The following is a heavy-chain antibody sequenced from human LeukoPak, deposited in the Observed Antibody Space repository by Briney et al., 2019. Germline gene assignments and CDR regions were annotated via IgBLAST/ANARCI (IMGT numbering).Heavy chain of an antibody. Sequence: PSETLSLTCAVYGGSFSGYYWSWIRQPPGKGLEWIGEIYHSGGTNYNPSLKSRVTISADTSKNQFSLKLSSVTAADTAVYYCARRYTNYAPLDYWGQGTLVTVSS. V-gene: IGHV4-34*01. CDR1: GGSFSGYY. CDR3: ARRYTNYAPLDY. D-gene: IGHD1-1*01. CDR2: IYHSGGT. J-gene: IGHJ4*02.